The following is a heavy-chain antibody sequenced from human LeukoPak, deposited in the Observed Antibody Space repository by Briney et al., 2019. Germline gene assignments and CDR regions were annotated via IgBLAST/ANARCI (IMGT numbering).Heavy chain of an antibody. CDR2: ISSSSYI. J-gene: IGHJ3*02. CDR3: ARRIAAAGKGAFDI. Sequence: GGSLRLSCAASGFTFSSYSMNWVRQAPGKGLEWVSSISSSSYIYYADSVKGRFTISRDNAKNSLYLQMNSLRAEDTAVYYCARRIAAAGKGAFDIWGQGTMVTVSS. CDR1: GFTFSSYS. D-gene: IGHD6-13*01. V-gene: IGHV3-21*01.